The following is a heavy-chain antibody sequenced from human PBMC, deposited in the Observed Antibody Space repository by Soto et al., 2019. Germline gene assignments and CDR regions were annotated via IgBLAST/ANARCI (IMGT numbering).Heavy chain of an antibody. CDR3: ARSEATGLDY. J-gene: IGHJ4*02. V-gene: IGHV4-4*02. CDR2: AHHSGRT. Sequence: QVQLQESGPGLVKPSGTLSLTCTVSGGSMTNSNWWNWVRQSPGKGLEWIGEAHHSGRTNYNPSLESRVTISVDKAKNHFSLKLSSVTAADTDVYYCARSEATGLDYWGQGTLVTVSS. CDR1: GGSMTNSNW. D-gene: IGHD1-26*01.